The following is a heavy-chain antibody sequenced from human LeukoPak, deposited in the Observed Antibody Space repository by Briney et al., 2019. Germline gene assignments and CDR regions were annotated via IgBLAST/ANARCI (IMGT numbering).Heavy chain of an antibody. V-gene: IGHV3-7*03. Sequence: GGSLRLSCAASGFTFNNYWMNWVRRAPGKGLEWVATVKQDGSEKYYLDSVRGRFTISRDNAKNSLYLQMNNVRDDDTAVYYCARVRMVRGVINSFGYWGQETLVTVSS. D-gene: IGHD3-10*01. J-gene: IGHJ4*02. CDR3: ARVRMVRGVINSFGY. CDR1: GFTFNNYW. CDR2: VKQDGSEK.